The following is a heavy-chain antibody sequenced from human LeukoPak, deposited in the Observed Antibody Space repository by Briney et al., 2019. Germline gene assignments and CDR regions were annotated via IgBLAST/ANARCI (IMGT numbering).Heavy chain of an antibody. J-gene: IGHJ3*02. CDR3: ARGPLLGYDTNDSGFDI. D-gene: IGHD2-8*01. CDR1: GSSFTSYY. V-gene: IGHV1-46*04. CDR2: VNPKDGGT. Sequence: ASVKVSCKASGSSFTSYYVHCVRQAPGQGLEGVGVVNPKDGGTISAQKLQDRVALTSDTSTSTVYMEMNNLKSDDTAVYYCARGPLLGYDTNDSGFDIWGQGTLVTVSS.